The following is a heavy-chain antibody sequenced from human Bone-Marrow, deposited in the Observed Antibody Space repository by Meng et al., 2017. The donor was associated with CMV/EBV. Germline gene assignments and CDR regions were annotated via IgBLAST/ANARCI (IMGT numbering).Heavy chain of an antibody. J-gene: IGHJ4*02. V-gene: IGHV3-23*01. CDR3: AKEPIVGATFY. D-gene: IGHD1-26*01. CDR2: ISGSGGST. CDR1: GFTFSSYA. Sequence: GESLKISCAASGFTFSSYAMHWVRQAPGKGLEWVSAISGSGGSTYYADSVKGRFTISRDNSKNTLYLQMNSLRAEDTAVYYCAKEPIVGATFYWGQGTLVTVSS.